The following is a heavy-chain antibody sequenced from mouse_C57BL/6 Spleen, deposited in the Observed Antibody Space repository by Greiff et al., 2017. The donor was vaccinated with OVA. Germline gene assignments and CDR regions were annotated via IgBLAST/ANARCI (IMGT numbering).Heavy chain of an antibody. D-gene: IGHD1-1*01. J-gene: IGHJ4*01. CDR3: ARDDYGSYYAMDD. Sequence: EVQVVESGGGLVKPGGSLKLSCAASGFTFSSYAMSWVRQTPEKRLEWVATISDGGSYTYYPDNVKGRFTISRDNAKNNLYLQMSHLKSEDTAMYYCARDDYGSYYAMDDWGQGTSVTVYS. CDR1: GFTFSSYA. V-gene: IGHV5-4*01. CDR2: ISDGGSYT.